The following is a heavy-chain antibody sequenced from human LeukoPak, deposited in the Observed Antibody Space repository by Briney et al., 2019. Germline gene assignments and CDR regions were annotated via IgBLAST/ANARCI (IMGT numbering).Heavy chain of an antibody. Sequence: GASVTVSCKASGYTFTMYYIHWVRQAPGQGLEWMGVINPTDGATTYAQRFQGRVTMTRDMSTTTVYMDLRSLRTEDTAVYYCARGQYSSRWNGFEYWGQGTLVTVSS. D-gene: IGHD6-13*01. CDR3: ARGQYSSRWNGFEY. J-gene: IGHJ4*02. CDR1: GYTFTMYY. V-gene: IGHV1-46*01. CDR2: INPTDGAT.